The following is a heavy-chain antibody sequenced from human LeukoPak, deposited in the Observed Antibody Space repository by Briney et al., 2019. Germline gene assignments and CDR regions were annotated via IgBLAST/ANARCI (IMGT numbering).Heavy chain of an antibody. D-gene: IGHD3-16*01. CDR1: GGTFSSYA. CDR2: ISAYNGNT. CDR3: ARASSTHYVEDY. J-gene: IGHJ4*02. Sequence: EASVKVSCKASGGTFSSYAISWVRQAPGQGLEWMGWISAYNGNTNYAQKLQGRVTMTTDTSTSTAYMELRSLRSDDTAVYYCARASSTHYVEDYWGQGTLVTVSS. V-gene: IGHV1-18*01.